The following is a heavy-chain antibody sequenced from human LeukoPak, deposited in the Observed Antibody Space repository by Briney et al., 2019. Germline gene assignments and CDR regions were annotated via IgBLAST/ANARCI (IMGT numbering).Heavy chain of an antibody. Sequence: GGSLRLSCAASGFTFDDYGMSWVRQAPGKGLEWVSGINWNGGSTGYADSVKGRFTISRDNAKNSLYLQMNSLRAEDTAVYYCARYNWNDGSSDFDYWGQGTLVTVSS. V-gene: IGHV3-20*04. D-gene: IGHD1-1*01. CDR1: GFTFDDYG. CDR2: INWNGGST. J-gene: IGHJ4*02. CDR3: ARYNWNDGSSDFDY.